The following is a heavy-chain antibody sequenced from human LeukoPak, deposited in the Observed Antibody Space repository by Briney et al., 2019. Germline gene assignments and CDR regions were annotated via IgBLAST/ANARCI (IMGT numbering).Heavy chain of an antibody. Sequence: SQTLSLTCTVSGGSISSGDYSWSWIRQPPGKGLEWTGYIYYSGSTYYNPSLKRRVPISVDTSTHQFSLTLSSLTAADTAVYHCARVDAAMALTMPCVYWGEGTLVSVSS. CDR1: GGSISSGDYS. V-gene: IGHV4-30-4*08. CDR3: ARVDAAMALTMPCVY. D-gene: IGHD5-18*01. J-gene: IGHJ4*02. CDR2: IYYSGST.